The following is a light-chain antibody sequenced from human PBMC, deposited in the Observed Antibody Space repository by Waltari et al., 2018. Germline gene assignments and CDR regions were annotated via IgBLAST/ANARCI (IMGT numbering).Light chain of an antibody. CDR2: EVS. J-gene: IGLJ2*01. Sequence: QSALTQPASVSGSPGQSITISCTGTSSDVGIYNLFYWYQQHPGKAPKVMIYEVSKRPSGLSNRFSGSKSGNTASLTISGLQAEDEADYYCCSYAGSSTVVFGGGTKLTVL. CDR3: CSYAGSSTVV. CDR1: SSDVGIYNL. V-gene: IGLV2-23*02.